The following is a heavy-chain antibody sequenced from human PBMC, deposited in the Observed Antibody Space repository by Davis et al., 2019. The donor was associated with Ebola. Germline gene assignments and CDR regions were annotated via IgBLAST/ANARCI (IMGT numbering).Heavy chain of an antibody. CDR2: IYSGAGSST. J-gene: IGHJ4*02. CDR3: ASRTYGSGSN. D-gene: IGHD3-10*01. V-gene: IGHV3-53*01. CDR1: GFTVSSNY. Sequence: GESLKISCAASGFTVSSNYMTWVRQAPGKGLEWVSIIYSGAGSSTYYADSVKGRFTISRDNSRSTLYLQMNSLRADDTAVYYCASRTYGSGSNWGQGTLVTVSS.